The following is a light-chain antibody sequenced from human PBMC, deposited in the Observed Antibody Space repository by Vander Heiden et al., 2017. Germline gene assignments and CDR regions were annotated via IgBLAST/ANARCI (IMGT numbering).Light chain of an antibody. V-gene: IGLV1-51*02. Sequence: QSVLTQPPSVSAAPGQTVTISCSGSNSNIGNNFVSWYQQLPGTAPKLLIYENNKRPSGIPDRFSGSKSGTSATLGITGLQTGDEADYYCGTWDTNMSGWVFGGGTKLTVL. CDR3: GTWDTNMSGWV. J-gene: IGLJ3*02. CDR2: ENN. CDR1: NSNIGNNF.